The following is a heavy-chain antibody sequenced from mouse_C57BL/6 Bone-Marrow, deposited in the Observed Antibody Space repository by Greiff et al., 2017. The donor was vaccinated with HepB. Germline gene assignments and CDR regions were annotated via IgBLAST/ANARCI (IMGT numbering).Heavy chain of an antibody. Sequence: QVQLKESGAELVRPGASVKLSCKASGYTFTDYYINWVKQRPGQGLEWIARIYPGSGNTYYNEKFKGKATLTAEKSSSTAYMQLSSLTSEDSAVYFCARGGDSFAYWGKGTLVTVSA. CDR2: IYPGSGNT. CDR3: ARGGDSFAY. J-gene: IGHJ3*01. V-gene: IGHV1-76*01. CDR1: GYTFTDYY.